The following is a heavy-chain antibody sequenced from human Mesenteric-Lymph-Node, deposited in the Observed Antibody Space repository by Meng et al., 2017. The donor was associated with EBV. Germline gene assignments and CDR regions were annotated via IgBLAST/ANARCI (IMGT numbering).Heavy chain of an antibody. CDR3: ARTYYYDSSGYAPFDY. Sequence: RQLQESGPGLVKPSETLSLTCAVSGGSISTTNYYWGWIRQPPEKGLEWIGYIYFSGSTYYNPSLKSRVTISVDTSKNQFSLKLSSVTAADTAVYYCARTYYYDSSGYAPFDYWGQGTLVTVSS. CDR2: IYFSGST. D-gene: IGHD3-22*01. V-gene: IGHV4-39*07. CDR1: GGSISTTNYY. J-gene: IGHJ4*02.